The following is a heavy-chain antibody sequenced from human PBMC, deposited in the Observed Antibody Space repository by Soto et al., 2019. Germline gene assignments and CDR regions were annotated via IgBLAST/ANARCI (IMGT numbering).Heavy chain of an antibody. CDR1: GFTFSTYA. J-gene: IGHJ4*02. CDR3: VRDLNYKFFFDL. D-gene: IGHD3-10*01. V-gene: IGHV3-23*05. Sequence: EGQVVESGGDLVQPGDSLTISCAASGFTFSTYAMSWVRQAPGKGLEWVSGIHKTGTITFYADSVKGRFTISRDNSKNTLYLHMSSLRGGDTAVYYCVRDLNYKFFFDLWGQGTLVTVSS. CDR2: IHKTGTIT.